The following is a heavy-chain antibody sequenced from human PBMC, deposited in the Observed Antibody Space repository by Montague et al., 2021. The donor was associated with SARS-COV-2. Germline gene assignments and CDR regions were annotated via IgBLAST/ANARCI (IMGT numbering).Heavy chain of an antibody. CDR2: ITGSGDHT. Sequence: SLRLSCAASGFTFDNYAMNWVRQAPGKGPEWVSAITGSGDHTYYADSVKGRFTISTDNSKSTLYQQMYSLRAEDTAIYYCAKSIRQARCYAMDVWGRGTTDTVSS. J-gene: IGHJ6*02. V-gene: IGHV3-23*01. CDR3: AKSIRQARCYAMDV. CDR1: GFTFDNYA.